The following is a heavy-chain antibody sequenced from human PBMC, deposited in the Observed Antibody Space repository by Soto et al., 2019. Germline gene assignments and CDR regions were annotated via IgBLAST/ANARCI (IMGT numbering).Heavy chain of an antibody. V-gene: IGHV2-70*04. Sequence: SVPTLVNPTQTLTLTCTFSGFSLRTTEMRVSWIRQPPGKALEWLARIDCDDAYFYSTSLKTRLTISKDTSKNQVVLTMTNMEPVDTATYYCARTSSAGRYHYFECLGKGTLVTVSS. J-gene: IGHJ4*02. CDR1: GFSLRTTEMR. D-gene: IGHD2-2*01. CDR2: IDCDDAY. CDR3: ARTSSAGRYHYFEC.